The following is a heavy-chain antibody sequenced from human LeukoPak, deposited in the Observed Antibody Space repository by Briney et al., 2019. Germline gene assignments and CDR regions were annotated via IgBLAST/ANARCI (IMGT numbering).Heavy chain of an antibody. CDR2: IDPSDSYT. CDR1: GYSFTSYW. CDR3: ARSPTYYDILTGYNCFDP. Sequence: GESLKISCKGSGYSFTSYWISWVRQMPGKGLEWMGRIDPSDSYTNYSPSFQGHVTISADKSISTAYLQWSSLKASDTAMYYCARSPTYYDILTGYNCFDPWGQGTLVTVSS. D-gene: IGHD3-9*01. V-gene: IGHV5-10-1*01. J-gene: IGHJ5*02.